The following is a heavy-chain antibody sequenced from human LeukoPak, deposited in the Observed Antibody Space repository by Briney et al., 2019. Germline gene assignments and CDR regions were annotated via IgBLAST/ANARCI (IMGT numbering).Heavy chain of an antibody. CDR1: GGTFSTYA. J-gene: IGHJ4*02. V-gene: IGHV1-69*01. Sequence: SVKVSCKASGGTFSTYAIIWVRQAPGQGLEWMGGIIPISGTANYAQKFQGRVTITADESTSTAYMELSSLRSEDTAVYYCARDHGIDIVVAVGDYWGQGTLVTVSS. CDR2: IIPISGTA. CDR3: ARDHGIDIVVAVGDY. D-gene: IGHD2-15*01.